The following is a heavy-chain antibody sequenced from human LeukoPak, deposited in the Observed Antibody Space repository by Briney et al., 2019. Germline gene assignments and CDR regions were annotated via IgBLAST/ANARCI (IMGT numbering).Heavy chain of an antibody. D-gene: IGHD1-26*01. CDR3: AKDGPKEWELFDY. J-gene: IGHJ4*02. CDR2: IRYDGSNK. V-gene: IGHV3-30*02. CDR1: GFTFSNYW. Sequence: GGSLRLSCTASGFTFSNYWMHWVRQAPGKGLEWVAFIRYDGSNKYYADSVKGRFTISRDNSKNTLYLQMNSLRAEDTAVYYCAKDGPKEWELFDYWGQGTLVTVSS.